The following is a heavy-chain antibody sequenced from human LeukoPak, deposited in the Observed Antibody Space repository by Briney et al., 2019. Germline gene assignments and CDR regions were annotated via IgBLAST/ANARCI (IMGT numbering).Heavy chain of an antibody. J-gene: IGHJ4*02. Sequence: KPSETLSLTCAVSGDSISSDIWWNWVRQPPGKGLEWIGEIHHSGGINYNPSLKSRVTISVDTSKNQFSLKLSSVTAADTAVYYCARDVGFDYWGQGTLVTVSS. CDR3: ARDVGFDY. CDR1: GDSISSDIW. CDR2: IHHSGGI. V-gene: IGHV4-4*02.